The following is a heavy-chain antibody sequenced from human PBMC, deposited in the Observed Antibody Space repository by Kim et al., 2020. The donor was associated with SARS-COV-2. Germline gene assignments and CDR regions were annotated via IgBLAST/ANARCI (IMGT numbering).Heavy chain of an antibody. CDR3: VGGAGWLPDY. CDR2: GGT. D-gene: IGHD5-12*01. Sequence: GGTKYNPSLKSRVTISLDTSKNQFSLKLCPATAADTAVYYCVGGAGWLPDYWGQGTLVTVSS. J-gene: IGHJ4*02. V-gene: IGHV4-59*09.